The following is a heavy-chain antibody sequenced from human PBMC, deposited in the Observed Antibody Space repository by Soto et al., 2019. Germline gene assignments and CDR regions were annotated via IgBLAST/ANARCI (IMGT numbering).Heavy chain of an antibody. D-gene: IGHD2-15*01. Sequence: QVQLQESGPGLVKPSQTLSLTCTVSGDSVRNGGYYWNWIRQYPGKGLEWIGYIYYTGGTSYNPSLESRLTISADTSKNQFSLRLRSVTAADTAVYYCVREVAATPYFEYWGQGALVTISS. CDR1: GDSVRNGGYY. J-gene: IGHJ4*02. CDR3: VREVAATPYFEY. CDR2: IYYTGGT. V-gene: IGHV4-31*03.